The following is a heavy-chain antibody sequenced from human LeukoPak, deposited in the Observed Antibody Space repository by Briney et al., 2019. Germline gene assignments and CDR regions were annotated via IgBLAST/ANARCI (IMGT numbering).Heavy chain of an antibody. V-gene: IGHV3-48*03. D-gene: IGHD1-26*01. CDR1: GFTFSSYE. Sequence: PGGSLRLSCAASGFTFSSYEMIWVRQAPGKGLEWISYISSSGSTIYYADSVKGRFTISRDNAKNSLYLQMNSLRAEDTAVYYCAKDRGSYFYLLNAFDIWGQGTMVTVSS. CDR2: ISSSGSTI. J-gene: IGHJ3*02. CDR3: AKDRGSYFYLLNAFDI.